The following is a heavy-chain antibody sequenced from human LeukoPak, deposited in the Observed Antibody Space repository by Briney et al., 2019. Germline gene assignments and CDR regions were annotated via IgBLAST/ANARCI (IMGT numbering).Heavy chain of an antibody. D-gene: IGHD3-10*01. V-gene: IGHV4-34*01. Sequence: SETVSLTCAVYGGSFSGYYWSWIRQPPGKGLEWIGEINHSGSTNYNPSLKSRVTISVDTSKNQFSLKLSSVTAADTAVYYCARGRIWFGELGRYYYMDVWGKGTTVTVSS. J-gene: IGHJ6*03. CDR1: GGSFSGYY. CDR2: INHSGST. CDR3: ARGRIWFGELGRYYYMDV.